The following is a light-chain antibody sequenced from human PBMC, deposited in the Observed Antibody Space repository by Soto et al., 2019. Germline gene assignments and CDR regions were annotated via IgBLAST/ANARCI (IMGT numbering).Light chain of an antibody. J-gene: IGLJ3*02. V-gene: IGLV6-57*04. CDR3: HSYDGGIRV. Sequence: NFMLTQPHSVSESPGKTVTISCTRISGSIASNFVQWYQQRPGSAPTIVIYEDNRRPSGVPDRFSGSIDSSSTSASLTISGLQTEDEADYYCHSYDGGIRVFGGGTKLTVL. CDR2: EDN. CDR1: SGSIASNF.